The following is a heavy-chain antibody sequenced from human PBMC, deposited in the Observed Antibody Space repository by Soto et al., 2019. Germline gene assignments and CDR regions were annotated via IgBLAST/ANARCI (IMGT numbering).Heavy chain of an antibody. CDR1: GFTFTNYW. CDR2: INSDGSST. V-gene: IGHV3-74*01. Sequence: GGSLRLSCAASGFTFTNYWMQWVRQAPGKGLVWVSRINSDGSSTSHADSVKGRFTISRDNAKNTLYLQMSSLRAEDTAVYYWARTHYLHDDLFDVWGRGTVVTVSS. J-gene: IGHJ3*01. D-gene: IGHD1-1*01. CDR3: ARTHYLHDDLFDV.